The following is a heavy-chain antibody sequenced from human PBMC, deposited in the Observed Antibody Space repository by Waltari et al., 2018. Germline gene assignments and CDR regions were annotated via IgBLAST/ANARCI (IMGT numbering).Heavy chain of an antibody. J-gene: IGHJ5*02. V-gene: IGHV3-21*02. D-gene: IGHD1-1*01. CDR2: IDSDDSHI. Sequence: ELPLVESVGGLVKPCCSRSRSYSASGPPPPPYGMNWIRQAPGKGLEWISSIDSDDSHIFYADSVNGVFIISRDIATNSLYLLMNSLGVEDTVVYYCARDPSNSDDWFDPWGQGTLVTVSS. CDR1: GPPPPPYG. CDR3: ARDPSNSDDWFDP.